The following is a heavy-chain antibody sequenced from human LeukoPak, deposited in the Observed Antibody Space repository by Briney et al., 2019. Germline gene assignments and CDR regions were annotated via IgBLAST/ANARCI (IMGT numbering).Heavy chain of an antibody. V-gene: IGHV4-39*07. J-gene: IGHJ4*02. CDR2: IYYTGST. CDR3: TAEKNGSPHY. CDR1: RGSVSSSTYY. Sequence: KPSETLSLTCTVSRGSVSSSTYYWSWVRQPPGKGLEWIASIYYTGSTYYNPSLKSRVTISLDMSKNEFFLTMTSVTAADTAVHFCTAEKNGSPHYWGQGTQVTVSS. D-gene: IGHD2-8*01.